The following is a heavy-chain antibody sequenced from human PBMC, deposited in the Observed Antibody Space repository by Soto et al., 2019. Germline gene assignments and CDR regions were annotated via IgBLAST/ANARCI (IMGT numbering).Heavy chain of an antibody. D-gene: IGHD2-15*01. CDR3: ARDHADCSGGSCYSYYYYMDV. CDR1: GDSVSSNSAA. CDR2: TYYRSKWYN. Sequence: SQTLSLTCAISGDSVSSNSAAWNWIRQSPSRGLEWLGRTYYRSKWYNDYVVSVKSRITINPDTSKNQFSLQLNSVTPEDTAVYYCARDHADCSGGSCYSYYYYMDVWGKGTTVTVSS. V-gene: IGHV6-1*01. J-gene: IGHJ6*03.